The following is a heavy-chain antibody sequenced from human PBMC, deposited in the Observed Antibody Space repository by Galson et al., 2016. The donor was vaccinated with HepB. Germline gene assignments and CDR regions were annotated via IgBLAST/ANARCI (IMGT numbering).Heavy chain of an antibody. CDR1: GGSITSGDYY. J-gene: IGHJ6*02. CDR3: ARAFRFVVPPSMGSGQVSYYGLDV. D-gene: IGHD2-15*01. CDR2: IFHSGST. V-gene: IGHV4-31*03. Sequence: TLSLTCTVSGGSITSGDYYWSWIRQHPGKGLEWIGYIFHSGSTHYNPSLNSRVTMSVHASENQFSLKLSSVTAADTAVYYCARAFRFVVPPSMGSGQVSYYGLDVWGQGTTVAVSS.